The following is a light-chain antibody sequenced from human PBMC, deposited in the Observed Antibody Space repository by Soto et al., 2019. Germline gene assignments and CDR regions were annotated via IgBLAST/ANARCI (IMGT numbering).Light chain of an antibody. CDR2: EVR. J-gene: IGLJ2*01. V-gene: IGLV2-8*01. CDR1: SSDIGSYNF. CDR3: TSYAGGNILV. Sequence: QSVLTQPPSASGSPGQSVTISCTGTSSDIGSYNFVSWYQQHPGKAPKVMLYEVRKRPSGVPDRFSGSKSGNTTSLTVSGLQADDEADYYCTSYAGGNILVFGGATKLTVL.